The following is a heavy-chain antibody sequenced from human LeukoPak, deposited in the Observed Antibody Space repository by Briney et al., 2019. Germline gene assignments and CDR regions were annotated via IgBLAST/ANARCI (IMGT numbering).Heavy chain of an antibody. J-gene: IGHJ4*02. V-gene: IGHV3-33*01. CDR1: GFTFSSYG. D-gene: IGHD4-17*01. CDR2: IWYDGSNK. Sequence: GGSLRLSCAASGFTFSSYGMHWVRQAPGKGLEGVAVIWYDGSNKCYADSVKGRFTISRDNSKNTLYLQMNSLRAEDTAVYYCARADNYGDYLDYWGQGTLVTVSS. CDR3: ARADNYGDYLDY.